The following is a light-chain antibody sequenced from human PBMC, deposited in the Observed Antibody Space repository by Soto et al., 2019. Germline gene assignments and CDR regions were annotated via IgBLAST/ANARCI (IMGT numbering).Light chain of an antibody. CDR2: QDG. Sequence: SYELNQPPSVSVSPGQTASITCSGDKLGDKYACWYQQKPGQSPVLVIYQDGKRPSGIPERFSGSNSGNTATLTISGTQAMDEADYYCQAWDSSTVVFGGGTKLTVL. CDR3: QAWDSSTVV. V-gene: IGLV3-1*01. J-gene: IGLJ2*01. CDR1: KLGDKY.